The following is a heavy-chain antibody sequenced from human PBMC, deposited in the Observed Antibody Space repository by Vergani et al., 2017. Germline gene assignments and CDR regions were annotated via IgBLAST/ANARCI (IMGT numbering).Heavy chain of an antibody. V-gene: IGHV4-34*01. J-gene: IGHJ4*02. CDR2: IYYSGST. CDR1: GGSFSVYY. D-gene: IGHD3-9*01. Sequence: QVQLQQWGAGLLKPSETLSLTCGVHGGSFSVYYWSWIRQSPGKGLEWIGSIYYSGSTSYNPSLKSRVTISVDTSKNQFSLKLRSVTAADTAVYYCARVVSYFDILTGYYKGPRYYFDYWGQGTLVTVSS. CDR3: ARVVSYFDILTGYYKGPRYYFDY.